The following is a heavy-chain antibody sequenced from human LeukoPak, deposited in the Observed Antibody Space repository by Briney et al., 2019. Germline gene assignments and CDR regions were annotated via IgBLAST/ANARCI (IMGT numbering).Heavy chain of an antibody. CDR1: GFTFTSYG. Sequence: GGSLRLSCAASGFTFTSYGMSWVRQAPGKGLERVSYGGSGGSKYYANSVKGLFTISRDNSKSTLYLQMDRLTADDTAVYYCAKNRRIDYNSYYMDVWGKGTTVTVSS. CDR3: AKNRRIDYNSYYMDV. CDR2: GGSGGSK. V-gene: IGHV3-23*01. D-gene: IGHD1-1*01. J-gene: IGHJ6*03.